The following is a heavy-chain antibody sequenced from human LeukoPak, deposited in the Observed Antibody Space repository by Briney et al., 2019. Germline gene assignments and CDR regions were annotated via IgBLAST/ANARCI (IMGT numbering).Heavy chain of an antibody. V-gene: IGHV1-69*05. D-gene: IGHD3-3*01. CDR2: IIPIFGTA. CDR1: GGTFSSYA. J-gene: IGHJ4*02. Sequence: SVKVSCKASGGTFSSYAISWVRQAPGQGLEWMGGIIPIFGTANYAQKFQGRVTITTDESTSTAYMELSSLRSEDTAVYYCAGRGLLGFLEWLSPLDYWGQGTLVTVSS. CDR3: AGRGLLGFLEWLSPLDY.